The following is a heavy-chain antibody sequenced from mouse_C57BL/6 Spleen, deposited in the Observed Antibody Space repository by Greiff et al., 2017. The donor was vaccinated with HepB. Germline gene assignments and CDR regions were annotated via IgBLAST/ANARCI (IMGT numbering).Heavy chain of an antibody. V-gene: IGHV1-64*01. D-gene: IGHD1-1*01. CDR3: AREGVYYYGSRRDYYAMDY. CDR2: IHPNSGST. Sequence: QVQLQQPGAELVKPGASVKLSCKASGYTFTSYWMHWVKQRPGQGLEWIGMIHPNSGSTNYNEKFKSKATLTVDKSSSTAYMQLSSLTSEDSAVYYCAREGVYYYGSRRDYYAMDYWGQGTSVTVSS. CDR1: GYTFTSYW. J-gene: IGHJ4*01.